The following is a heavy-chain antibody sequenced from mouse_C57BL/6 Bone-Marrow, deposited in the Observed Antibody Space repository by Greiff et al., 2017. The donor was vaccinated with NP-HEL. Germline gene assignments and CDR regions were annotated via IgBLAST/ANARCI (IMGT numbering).Heavy chain of an antibody. J-gene: IGHJ2*01. V-gene: IGHV5-4*01. CDR1: GFTFSSYA. D-gene: IGHD3-2*02. CDR3: ARVGTAQATREIDY. Sequence: EVQGVESGGGLVKPGGSLKLSCAASGFTFSSYAMSWVRQTPEKRLEWVATISDGGSYTYYPDNVKGRFTISRDNAKNNLYLQMSHLKSEDTAMYYCARVGTAQATREIDYWGQGTTLTVSS. CDR2: ISDGGSYT.